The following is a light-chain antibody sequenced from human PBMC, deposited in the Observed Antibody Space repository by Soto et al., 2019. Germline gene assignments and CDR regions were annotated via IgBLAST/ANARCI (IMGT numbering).Light chain of an antibody. J-gene: IGKJ1*01. V-gene: IGKV3-20*01. CDR2: GAS. CDR3: QQYGGSRWT. CDR1: QSVSSTY. Sequence: EIVLTQSPGTLSLSPGERATLSCRASQSVSSTYLAWYQQKPGQAPRLLIYGASNRATGIPDRFSGSGSGTDFTLTISRLEPEDFAVSYCQQYGGSRWTFGQGTRVYI.